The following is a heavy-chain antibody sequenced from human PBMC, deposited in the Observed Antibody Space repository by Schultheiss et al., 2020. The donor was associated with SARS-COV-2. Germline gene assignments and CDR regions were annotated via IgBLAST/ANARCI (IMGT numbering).Heavy chain of an antibody. CDR1: GFSLTIREMG. Sequence: SGPTLVKPTQTLTLTCSFSGFSLTIREMGVGWIRQSPGKALEWLALVYWDDGKHYRPNLRNRLTITKDTSRNRVVLRMTSMDPLDAGTYFCVHSERAYSWPVVYWGQGTLVTVSS. CDR3: VHSERAYSWPVVY. CDR2: VYWDDGK. D-gene: IGHD4-11*01. J-gene: IGHJ4*02. V-gene: IGHV2-5*02.